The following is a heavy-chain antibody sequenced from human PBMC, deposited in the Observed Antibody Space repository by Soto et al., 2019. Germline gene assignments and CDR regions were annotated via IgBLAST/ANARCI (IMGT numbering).Heavy chain of an antibody. CDR3: ARVREMATITSFDY. V-gene: IGHV1-69*13. J-gene: IGHJ4*02. Sequence: VASVKVSCKASGGTFSSYAISWVRQAPGQGLEWMGGIIPIFGTANYAQKFQGRVTITADESTSTVYMELSSLRSEDTAVYYCARVREMATITSFDYWGQGTLVTVSS. D-gene: IGHD5-12*01. CDR2: IIPIFGTA. CDR1: GGTFSSYA.